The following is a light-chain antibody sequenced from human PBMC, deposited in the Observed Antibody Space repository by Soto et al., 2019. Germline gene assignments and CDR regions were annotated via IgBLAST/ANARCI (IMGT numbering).Light chain of an antibody. J-gene: IGLJ1*01. CDR1: SSDIGGYNY. Sequence: QSALTQPASVSGSPGQSIAISCTGTSSDIGGYNYVSWYQQHPGKAPNLIIYDVSNRPSGVSDRFSGSKSGNTASLTISGLQADDEADYYFCSSISSSTYVFGTGTKLTVL. CDR2: DVS. CDR3: CSSISSSTYV. V-gene: IGLV2-14*01.